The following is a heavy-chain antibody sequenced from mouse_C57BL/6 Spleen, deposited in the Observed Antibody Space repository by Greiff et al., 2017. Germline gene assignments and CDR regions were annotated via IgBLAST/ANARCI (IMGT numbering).Heavy chain of an antibody. CDR1: GYTFTSYW. Sequence: QVQLQQSGAELVKPGASVKLSCKASGYTFTSYWMQWVKQRPGQGLEWIGEIDPSDSYTNYNQKFKGKATLTVDTSSSTAYMQLSSLTSEDSAVYYCARRWGLGFAYWGQGTLVTVSA. CDR2: IDPSDSYT. V-gene: IGHV1-50*01. CDR3: ARRWGLGFAY. J-gene: IGHJ3*01. D-gene: IGHD4-1*01.